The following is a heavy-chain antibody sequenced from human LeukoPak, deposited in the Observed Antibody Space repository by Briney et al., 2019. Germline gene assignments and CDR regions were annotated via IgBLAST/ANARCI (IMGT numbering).Heavy chain of an antibody. Sequence: KPSETLSLTCTVSGGSISSYYWSWIRQPAGKGLEWIGRIYIGGSTNYNPSLKSRVTISVDTSKNQFALKLSSVTAADTAVYYCARHPHIGWFDPWGQGTLVTVSS. CDR3: ARHPHIGWFDP. CDR1: GGSISSYY. D-gene: IGHD2-21*01. J-gene: IGHJ5*02. V-gene: IGHV4-4*07. CDR2: IYIGGST.